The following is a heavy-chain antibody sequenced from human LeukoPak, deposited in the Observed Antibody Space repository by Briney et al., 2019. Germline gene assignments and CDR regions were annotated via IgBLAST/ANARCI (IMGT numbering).Heavy chain of an antibody. CDR1: GFPFSSYG. CDR2: IPYDGSDK. CDR3: AAMTSVTTGDY. V-gene: IGHV3-30*02. D-gene: IGHD4-11*01. J-gene: IGHJ4*02. Sequence: PGGSLRLSCAASGFPFSSYGMHWVRQAPGKGLEWVAFIPYDGSDKFYADSVKGRFTISRDNPKNTLYLQMNSLRAEDTAVYYCAAMTSVTTGDYWGQGTLVTVSS.